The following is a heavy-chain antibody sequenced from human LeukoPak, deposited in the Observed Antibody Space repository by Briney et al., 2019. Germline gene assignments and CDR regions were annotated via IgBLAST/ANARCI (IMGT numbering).Heavy chain of an antibody. CDR1: GFTFSIYA. Sequence: GGSLRLSCAASGFTFSIYAMNWVRQAPGEGLEWVGNIKRDGSEEEYVDSVKGRFTISRDNAKNSLYLQMNSLRAEDTAIYYCARDPYDNRGYGAFDLWGQGTVVTVSS. CDR2: IKRDGSEE. D-gene: IGHD3-22*01. V-gene: IGHV3-7*01. J-gene: IGHJ3*01. CDR3: ARDPYDNRGYGAFDL.